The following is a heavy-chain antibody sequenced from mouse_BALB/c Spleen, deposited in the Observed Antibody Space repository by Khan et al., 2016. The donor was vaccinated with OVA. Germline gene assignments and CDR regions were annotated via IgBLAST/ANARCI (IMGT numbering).Heavy chain of an antibody. CDR3: ARQPYYHYNVMDY. V-gene: IGHV2-6-1*01. Sequence: VQLKESGPGLVAPSQSLSITCTISGFSLTNYGVHWVRQPPGKGLEWLVLMWSDGSATYNSALKSRLTISMDNSKSQVFLKMHSLQTDDTAMYFCARQPYYHYNVMDYWGQGTSVTVSS. J-gene: IGHJ4*01. CDR1: GFSLTNYG. CDR2: MWSDGSA. D-gene: IGHD2-10*01.